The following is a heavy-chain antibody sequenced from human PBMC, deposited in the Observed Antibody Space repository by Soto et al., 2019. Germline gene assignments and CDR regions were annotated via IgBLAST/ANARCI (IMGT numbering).Heavy chain of an antibody. CDR3: AREIGGSGSYPLNWFDP. CDR2: ISYSGST. CDR1: GGSISSGGYY. D-gene: IGHD3-10*01. Sequence: SETLSLTCTVSGGSISSGGYYWSWIRQHPGKGLEWIGYISYSGSTYYNPSLKSRVTISVDTSKNQFSLKLSSVTAADTAVYYCAREIGGSGSYPLNWFDPWGQGTLVTVSS. J-gene: IGHJ5*02. V-gene: IGHV4-31*03.